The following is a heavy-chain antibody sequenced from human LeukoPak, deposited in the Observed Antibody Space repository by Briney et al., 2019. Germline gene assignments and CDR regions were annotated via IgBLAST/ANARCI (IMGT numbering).Heavy chain of an antibody. CDR1: GFTFSSYE. J-gene: IGHJ3*02. CDR2: ISSSGSTI. Sequence: GGSLRLSCAASGFTFSSYEMNWVRQAPGKGLEWVSYISSSGSTIYYADSVKGRFTTSRDNAKNSLYLQMNSLRGEDTAVYYCARSPPGKDAFDIWGQGTRVTVSS. V-gene: IGHV3-48*03. D-gene: IGHD4-23*01. CDR3: ARSPPGKDAFDI.